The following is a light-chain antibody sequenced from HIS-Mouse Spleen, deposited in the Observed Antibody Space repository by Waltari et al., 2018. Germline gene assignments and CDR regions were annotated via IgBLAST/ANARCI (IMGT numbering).Light chain of an antibody. J-gene: IGLJ2*01. CDR1: ALPKKY. Sequence: SYELTQPPSVSVSPGQTARITCSGDALPKKYAYWYQQKSGQAPVLVIYEDSKRPSGIPERFPGSRSGTMATLTISGAQVEDEADYYCFSTDSSGNHRVFGGGTKLTVL. CDR2: EDS. CDR3: FSTDSSGNHRV. V-gene: IGLV3-10*01.